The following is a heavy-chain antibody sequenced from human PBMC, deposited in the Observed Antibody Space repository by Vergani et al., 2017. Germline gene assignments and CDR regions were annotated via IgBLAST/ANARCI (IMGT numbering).Heavy chain of an antibody. D-gene: IGHD6-19*01. CDR2: IYTSGST. J-gene: IGHJ4*02. CDR1: GGSISSGSYY. Sequence: QVQLQESGPGLVKPSQTLSLTCTVSGGSISSGSYYWSWIRQPAGKGLEWIGRIYTSGSTNYNPSLKSRVTISVDTSKNQFSLKLSSVTAADTAVYYCARAMLLSSGQEFDYWGQGTLVTVSS. V-gene: IGHV4-61*02. CDR3: ARAMLLSSGQEFDY.